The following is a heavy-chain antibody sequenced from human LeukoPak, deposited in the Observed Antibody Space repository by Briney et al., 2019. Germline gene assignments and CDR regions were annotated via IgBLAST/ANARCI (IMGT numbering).Heavy chain of an antibody. CDR3: AKALGGYYYFDF. Sequence: GVALRLSCAASGFTFSTYGMHWVRQAPGKGLEGVAFIRYDSDNKYYADSVRGRFTISRDNSKNTLFLQMNSLRAEDTAVYYCAKALGGYYYFDFWGQGTLVTVSS. D-gene: IGHD2-21*02. V-gene: IGHV3-30*02. CDR2: IRYDSDNK. CDR1: GFTFSTYG. J-gene: IGHJ4*02.